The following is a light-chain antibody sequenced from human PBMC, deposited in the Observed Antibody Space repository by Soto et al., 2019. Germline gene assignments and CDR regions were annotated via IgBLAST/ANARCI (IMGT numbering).Light chain of an antibody. CDR2: SAS. J-gene: IGKJ4*01. CDR3: QQLSRYPLT. CDR1: QALSNY. V-gene: IGKV1-9*01. Sequence: DIQLTQSPSVLSASVGDTVTITCRASQALSNYLAWYQQKPGKAPDLLIYSASTLQSGVPSRFSGSGSETEFSLTIRALQPEDFATYYCQQLSRYPLTFGGGTKVDMK.